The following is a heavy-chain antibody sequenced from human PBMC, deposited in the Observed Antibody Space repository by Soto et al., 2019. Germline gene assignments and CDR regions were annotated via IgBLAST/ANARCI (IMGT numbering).Heavy chain of an antibody. CDR2: ISSSSSYI. Sequence: GGSLRLSCAASGFTFSSYSMNWVRQAPGKGLEWVSSISSSSSYIYYADSVKGRFTISRDNAKNSLYLQMNSLRAEDTAVYYCARGGSGYDYPPYYFDYWGQGTLVTVSS. CDR3: ARGGSGYDYPPYYFDY. CDR1: GFTFSSYS. D-gene: IGHD5-12*01. J-gene: IGHJ4*02. V-gene: IGHV3-21*01.